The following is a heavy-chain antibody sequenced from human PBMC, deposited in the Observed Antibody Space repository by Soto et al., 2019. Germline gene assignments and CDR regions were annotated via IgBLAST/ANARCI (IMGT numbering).Heavy chain of an antibody. J-gene: IGHJ6*02. CDR3: ATQGFGVLHGLVDV. CDR1: GGSISSISNHY. V-gene: IGHV4-59*08. D-gene: IGHD3-10*01. Sequence: QVQLQASGPGLVKPSETLSLTCTVSGGSISSISNHYCSWIRQPPGKGLEWIGYISYSGYTSYNPSLKSRVIXXVXTXXNQFSLNLTSVTAADTAVYYCATQGFGVLHGLVDVWGQGTTVTVSS. CDR2: ISYSGYT.